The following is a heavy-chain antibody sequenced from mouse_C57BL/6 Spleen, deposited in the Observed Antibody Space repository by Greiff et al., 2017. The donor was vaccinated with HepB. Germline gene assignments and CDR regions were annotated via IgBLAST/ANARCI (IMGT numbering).Heavy chain of an antibody. D-gene: IGHD1-1*01. CDR1: GFTFSDYG. V-gene: IGHV5-17*01. Sequence: EVMLVESGGGLVKPGGSLKLSCAASGFTFSDYGMHWVRQAPEKGLEWVAYISSGSSNIYCADTVKGRFTISRDNAKNTLFRQMTSLRSEDTAMYYWARAGITTVVAYYFDYWGQGTTLTVSS. CDR3: ARAGITTVVAYYFDY. CDR2: ISSGSSNI. J-gene: IGHJ2*01.